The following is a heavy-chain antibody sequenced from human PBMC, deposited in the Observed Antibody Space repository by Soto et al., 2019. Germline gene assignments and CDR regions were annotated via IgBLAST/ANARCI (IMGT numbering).Heavy chain of an antibody. D-gene: IGHD6-6*01. CDR1: GFTFSAYT. Sequence: EVQLVESGGGLVKPGGSLRLSCAVSGFTFSAYTMSWVRQPPGKGLEWVATISSISTYIKYADSVKGRFTISRDNARNSVYLQMDSLRVEDTAVYYCARVHIAARDYWGQGTLVTVSS. CDR2: ISSISTYI. CDR3: ARVHIAARDY. V-gene: IGHV3-21*01. J-gene: IGHJ4*02.